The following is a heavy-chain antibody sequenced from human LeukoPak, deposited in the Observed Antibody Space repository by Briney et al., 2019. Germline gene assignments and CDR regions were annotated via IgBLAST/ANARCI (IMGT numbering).Heavy chain of an antibody. D-gene: IGHD2-2*02. V-gene: IGHV4-4*07. J-gene: IGHJ6*03. Sequence: PSETLSLTCTVSGGSISSYYWSWIRQPAGKGLEWIGRIYTSGSTNYNPSLKSRVTMSVDTSKNQFSLKLSSVTAADTAVYYCAREVLVVPAAILDYYYYMDVWGKGTTVTVSS. CDR3: AREVLVVPAAILDYYYYMDV. CDR2: IYTSGST. CDR1: GGSISSYY.